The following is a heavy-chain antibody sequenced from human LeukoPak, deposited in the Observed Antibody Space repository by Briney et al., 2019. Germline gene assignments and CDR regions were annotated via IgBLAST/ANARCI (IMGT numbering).Heavy chain of an antibody. V-gene: IGHV1-69*05. Sequence: ASVKVSCKASGGTFSSYAISWVRQAPGQGLEWMGGIIPIFGTANYAQKFQGRVTITTDESTSTAYMELSSLRSEDTAVYYCARSSTWYYYYYYMDVWGKGTTVTVSS. CDR2: IIPIFGTA. CDR3: ARSSTWYYYYYYMDV. D-gene: IGHD6-13*01. CDR1: GGTFSSYA. J-gene: IGHJ6*03.